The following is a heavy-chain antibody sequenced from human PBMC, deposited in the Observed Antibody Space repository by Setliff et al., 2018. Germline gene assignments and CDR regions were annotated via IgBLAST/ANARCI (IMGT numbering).Heavy chain of an antibody. Sequence: PSETLSLTCNVSGGSISSYSWSWIRQAPGKGLEWIGFLYYSGNTNYNPSLKSRVTISVDTSKNQFSLKLSSVTAADTAVYYCARAYSSSWYSSRYYFDYWGQGTLVTVSS. D-gene: IGHD6-13*01. CDR1: GGSISSYS. CDR2: LYYSGNT. V-gene: IGHV4-59*01. CDR3: ARAYSSSWYSSRYYFDY. J-gene: IGHJ4*02.